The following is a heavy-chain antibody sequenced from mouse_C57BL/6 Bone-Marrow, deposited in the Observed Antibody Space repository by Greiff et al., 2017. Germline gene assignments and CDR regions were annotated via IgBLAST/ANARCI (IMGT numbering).Heavy chain of an antibody. V-gene: IGHV14-1*01. CDR2: IDPEDGDT. CDR3: TCYYGISPCWYFDV. J-gene: IGHJ1*03. D-gene: IGHD1-1*01. CDR1: GFNIKDYY. Sequence: EVQLQQSGAELVRPGASVKLSCTASGFNIKDYYMHWVKQRPEQGLEWIGRIDPEDGDTEYAPKFQGKATMTADTSSNTAYLQLSSLTSEATAVYYCTCYYGISPCWYFDVWGTGTTVTVSS.